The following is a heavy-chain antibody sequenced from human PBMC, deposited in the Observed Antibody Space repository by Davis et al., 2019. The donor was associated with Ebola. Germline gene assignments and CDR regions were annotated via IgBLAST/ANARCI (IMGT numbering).Heavy chain of an antibody. CDR3: ARPAGAYNFGGYFEY. Sequence: GESLKISCATSGFTFSGYSMNWVRQTPGKGLEWVSSISSSTSYIKYADSVKGRFTISRDNAKSSLYLQMSSLTVEDTAVYYCARPAGAYNFGGYFEYWGQGILVTVSS. J-gene: IGHJ4*02. CDR2: ISSSTSYI. V-gene: IGHV3-21*01. CDR1: GFTFSGYS. D-gene: IGHD3-16*01.